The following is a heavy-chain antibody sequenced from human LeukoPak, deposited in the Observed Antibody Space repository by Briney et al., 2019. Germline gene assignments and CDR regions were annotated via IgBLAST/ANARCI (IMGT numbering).Heavy chain of an antibody. CDR3: ATLTGYYNVAVDY. Sequence: PGGSLRLSCVASGFTFRDYGIHWVRQAPGKGLEWVSSISSSSSYIYYADSVKGRFTISRDNAKNSLYLQMNSLRAEDTAVYYCATLTGYYNVAVDYWGQGTLVTVSS. D-gene: IGHD3-9*01. CDR1: GFTFRDYG. V-gene: IGHV3-21*01. CDR2: ISSSSSYI. J-gene: IGHJ4*02.